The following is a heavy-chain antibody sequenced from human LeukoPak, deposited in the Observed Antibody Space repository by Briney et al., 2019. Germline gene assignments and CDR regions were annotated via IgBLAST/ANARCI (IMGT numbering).Heavy chain of an antibody. CDR3: ARDQGCTSTNCYSLFFHY. CDR1: GSTFSTYG. Sequence: PGGSLRLSCAASGSTFSTYGMHWVRQAPGKGLEWVALIWYEGSNKYYADSVKGRFTISRDNSKNMLYLQMNSLRAEDTAVYYCARDQGCTSTNCYSLFFHYWGQGTLVTVSS. J-gene: IGHJ4*02. CDR2: IWYEGSNK. D-gene: IGHD2-2*01. V-gene: IGHV3-33*01.